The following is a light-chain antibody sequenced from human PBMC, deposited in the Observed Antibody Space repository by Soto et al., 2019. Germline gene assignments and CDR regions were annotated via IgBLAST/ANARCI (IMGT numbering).Light chain of an antibody. V-gene: IGKV3-20*01. CDR2: SAS. CDR1: QNLGTLY. J-gene: IGKJ5*01. CDR3: QQYATSPT. Sequence: EIVLTQSPGTLSLSPGERGTLSCRASQNLGTLYLAWFQQKSGQAPRLLIYSASRRATGIPDRFSGSGSGTDFTLTISRLEPEDFAVYYCQQYATSPTFGQGTRLEIK.